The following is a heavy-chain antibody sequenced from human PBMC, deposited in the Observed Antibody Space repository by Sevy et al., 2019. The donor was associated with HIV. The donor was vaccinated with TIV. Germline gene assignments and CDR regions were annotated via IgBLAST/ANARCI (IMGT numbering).Heavy chain of an antibody. Sequence: ASVKVSCKASGYTFTSYGISWGRQAPGQGLEWMGWISAYNGNTNYAQKLQGRVTMTTDTSTSTAYMELRSLRSDDTAVYYCARWYYDYIWGSYRPYYYYGMDVWGQRTTVTVSS. CDR2: ISAYNGNT. CDR3: ARWYYDYIWGSYRPYYYYGMDV. D-gene: IGHD3-16*02. V-gene: IGHV1-18*01. CDR1: GYTFTSYG. J-gene: IGHJ6*02.